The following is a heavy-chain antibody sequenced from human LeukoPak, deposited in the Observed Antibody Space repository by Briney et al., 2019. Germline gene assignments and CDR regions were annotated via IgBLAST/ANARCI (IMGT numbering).Heavy chain of an antibody. CDR1: GFTFNSYG. CDR2: IWYDGSNK. Sequence: GGSLRLSCAASGFTFNSYGMHWVRQAPGKGLEWVAVIWYDGSNKYYADSVKGRFTISRDNSKNTLYLQMNSLRAEDTAVYYCARAGELLCFDYWGQGTLVTVSS. D-gene: IGHD1-26*01. CDR3: ARAGELLCFDY. V-gene: IGHV3-33*08. J-gene: IGHJ4*02.